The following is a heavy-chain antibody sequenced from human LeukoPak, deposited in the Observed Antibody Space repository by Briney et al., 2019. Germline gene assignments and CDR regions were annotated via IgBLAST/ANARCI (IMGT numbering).Heavy chain of an antibody. CDR2: INYSGST. Sequence: KSSETLSLTCTVSGGSISSSRYYWGWIRQPPGKGLEWIGSINYSGSTNYNPSLKSRVTIFVDTSKNQFSLKLSSVTAADTAVYYCARRHIAVAGGPFDYWGQGTLVTVSS. D-gene: IGHD6-19*01. CDR1: GGSISSSRYY. J-gene: IGHJ4*02. CDR3: ARRHIAVAGGPFDY. V-gene: IGHV4-39*01.